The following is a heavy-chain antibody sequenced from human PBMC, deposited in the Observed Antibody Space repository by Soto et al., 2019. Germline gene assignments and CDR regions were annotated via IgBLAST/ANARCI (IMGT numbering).Heavy chain of an antibody. CDR1: GFTFSGSA. V-gene: IGHV3-73*01. CDR2: IRSKANSYAT. Sequence: GGSLRLSCAASGFTFSGSAMHWVRQASGKGLEWVGRIRSKANSYATAYAASVKGRFTISRDDSKNTAYLQMNSLKTEDTAVYHCNSATLTTAYDYWPQGTLVTFSS. J-gene: IGHJ4*02. CDR3: NSATLTTAYDY. D-gene: IGHD4-17*01.